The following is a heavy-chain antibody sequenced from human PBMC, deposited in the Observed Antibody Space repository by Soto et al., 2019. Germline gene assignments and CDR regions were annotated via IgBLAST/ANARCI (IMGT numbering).Heavy chain of an antibody. CDR2: IHPNTGGT. CDR3: ASDFRTHGWFRQAVNFAMDV. Sequence: QVQLVQSGAEVRKPGASVKVSCKASGYPYTNSYMHWVRQAPGQGLEWMGWIHPNTGGTNYAQKFQGRVTMTRDTSISTVYMELNRLTSYDTAIYFRASDFRTHGWFRQAVNFAMDVWGQGTTVTVS. J-gene: IGHJ6*02. CDR1: GYPYTNSY. D-gene: IGHD6-19*01. V-gene: IGHV1-2*02.